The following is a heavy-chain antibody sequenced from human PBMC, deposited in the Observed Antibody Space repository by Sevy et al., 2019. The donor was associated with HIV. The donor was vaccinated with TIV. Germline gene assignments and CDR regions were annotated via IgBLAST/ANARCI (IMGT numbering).Heavy chain of an antibody. D-gene: IGHD1-26*01. CDR3: ARGTEWELTSFLSH. J-gene: IGHJ4*01. CDR2: ISSNGDNA. Sequence: GGSLRLSCAASGFTFRTYALHWVRQAPGRGLEWLALISSNGDNAFYANSVRGRLTVSRDNSMNTLALQRSSLTAEDTAVYYCARGTEWELTSFLSHRGHGALVTVSS. V-gene: IGHV3-30-3*01. CDR1: GFTFRTYA.